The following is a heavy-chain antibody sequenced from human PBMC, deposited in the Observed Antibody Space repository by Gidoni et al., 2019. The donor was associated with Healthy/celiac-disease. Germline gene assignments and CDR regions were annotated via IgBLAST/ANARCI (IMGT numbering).Heavy chain of an antibody. CDR3: AKDKDFWSGYSSSFDY. Sequence: DVQLLESGGGLVQPGGSLRLSCAASGFPFRSYAMSWVRQAPGQGLGWVSAISGSGGSTYYADSVKGRFTISRDNSKNTLYLQMNSLRAEDTAVYYCAKDKDFWSGYSSSFDYWGQGTLVTVSS. CDR1: GFPFRSYA. CDR2: ISGSGGST. V-gene: IGHV3-23*01. D-gene: IGHD3-3*01. J-gene: IGHJ4*02.